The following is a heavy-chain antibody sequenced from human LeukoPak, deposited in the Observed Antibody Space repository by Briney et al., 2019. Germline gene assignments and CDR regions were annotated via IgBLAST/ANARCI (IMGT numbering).Heavy chain of an antibody. V-gene: IGHV4-59*01. D-gene: IGHD6-19*01. CDR2: IYYSGST. CDR1: GRSISSYY. Sequence: PSETLSLTCTVSGRSISSYYWSWIRQRPGKGLEWIGYIYYSGSTNYNPSLKSRVTISVDTSKNQFSLKLSSVTAADTAVYYCATSSGWYSHAFDIWGQGTMVTVSS. J-gene: IGHJ3*02. CDR3: ATSSGWYSHAFDI.